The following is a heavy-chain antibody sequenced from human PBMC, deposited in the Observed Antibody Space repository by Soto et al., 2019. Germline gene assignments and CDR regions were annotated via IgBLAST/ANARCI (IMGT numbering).Heavy chain of an antibody. V-gene: IGHV4-59*01. CDR1: GGSISSYY. CDR3: ARDRGYDAHDYYYNAMDV. Sequence: SETLSLTCTVSGGSISSYYWSWIRQPPGKGLEWIGYIYYSGSTNYNPSLKSRVTISVDTSKNQFSLKLSSVTAADTAVYYCARDRGYDAHDYYYNAMDVWGQGTTVTVSS. CDR2: IYYSGST. D-gene: IGHD2-15*01. J-gene: IGHJ6*02.